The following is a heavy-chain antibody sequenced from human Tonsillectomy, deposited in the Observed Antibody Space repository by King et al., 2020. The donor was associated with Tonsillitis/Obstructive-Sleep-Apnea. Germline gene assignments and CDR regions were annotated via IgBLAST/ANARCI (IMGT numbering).Heavy chain of an antibody. J-gene: IGHJ6*03. CDR3: ARGGPHFDSTTYYYYYMDV. D-gene: IGHD3-9*01. Sequence: VQLVESGGGLIQPGGSLRLSCAASGFTFSSYDMHWVRQATGKSLEWGSAIGTAGDTYYPCSVKGRFTISRENAKNALYLQMNSLRAGDTAVYYCARGGPHFDSTTYYYYYMDVWGKGTTVTVSS. V-gene: IGHV3-13*04. CDR1: GFTFSSYD. CDR2: IGTAGDT.